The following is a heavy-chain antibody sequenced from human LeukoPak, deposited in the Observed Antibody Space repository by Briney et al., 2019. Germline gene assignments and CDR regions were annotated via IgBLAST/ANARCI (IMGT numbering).Heavy chain of an antibody. V-gene: IGHV4-4*07. D-gene: IGHD1-7*01. CDR3: AREAGIVYNWNYGAKNWFDP. Sequence: SETLSLTCTVSGGSISSYYWSWIRQPAGKGLEWIGRIYTSGSTNYNPSLKSRVTMSVDTPKNQFSLKLSSVTAADTAVYYCAREAGIVYNWNYGAKNWFDPWGQGTLVTVSS. J-gene: IGHJ5*02. CDR2: IYTSGST. CDR1: GGSISSYY.